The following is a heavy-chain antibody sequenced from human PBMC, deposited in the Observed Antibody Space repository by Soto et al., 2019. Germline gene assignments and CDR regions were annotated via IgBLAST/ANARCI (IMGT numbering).Heavy chain of an antibody. CDR2: INPNSGGT. CDR1: GYTLTGYY. J-gene: IGHJ6*02. Sequence: ASVKVSCKASGYTLTGYYMHWVRQAPGQGLEWMGWINPNSGGTNYAQKFQVWVTMTRDTSISTAYMELSRLRSDDTAVYYCARSTYYYGSGSLPDYYYYYGMDDWGQGTTVTVSS. D-gene: IGHD3-10*01. V-gene: IGHV1-2*04. CDR3: ARSTYYYGSGSLPDYYYYYGMDD.